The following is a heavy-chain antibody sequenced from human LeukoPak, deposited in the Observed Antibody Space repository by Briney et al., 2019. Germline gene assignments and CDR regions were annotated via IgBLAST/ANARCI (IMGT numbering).Heavy chain of an antibody. CDR1: GFTVDTRY. CDR2: ISSGSSTT. CDR3: ARGRGLTLSYHYFDY. V-gene: IGHV3-48*02. D-gene: IGHD3-10*01. J-gene: IGHJ4*02. Sequence: GGSLRLSCAVSGFTVDTRYMSWVRQAPGRGLEWVSYISSGSSTTYYADSVKGRFTISRDNAKNSLYLQVNSLRDEDTAVYYCARGRGLTLSYHYFDYWGQGTLVTVSS.